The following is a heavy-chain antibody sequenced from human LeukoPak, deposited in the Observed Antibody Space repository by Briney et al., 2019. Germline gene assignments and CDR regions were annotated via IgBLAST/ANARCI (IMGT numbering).Heavy chain of an antibody. Sequence: PSETLSXTCXXSXGSISSYYWSWIRQPPGKGLEWIGYIYYSGSTDYNPSLKSRVTISVDTSKNQFSLKLSSVTAADTAVYYCARDDGDYEHSLDYWGQGTLVTVSS. D-gene: IGHD4-17*01. CDR1: XGSISSYY. V-gene: IGHV4-59*01. J-gene: IGHJ4*02. CDR3: ARDDGDYEHSLDY. CDR2: IYYSGST.